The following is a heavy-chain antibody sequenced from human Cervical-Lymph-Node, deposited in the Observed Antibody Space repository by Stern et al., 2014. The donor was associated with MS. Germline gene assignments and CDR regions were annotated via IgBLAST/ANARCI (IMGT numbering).Heavy chain of an antibody. J-gene: IGHJ4*02. Sequence: VQLVESGPGLVKPSETLSLKCTVSGGSINSRGFYWGWIRQPPGKGLEWVGNMYSDGSTYYKPSLRSRIAMSVATSQKHFSLRLTPLTAADTALYYCARTSGIRYYFDYWGQGALVTVSS. CDR3: ARTSGIRYYFDY. CDR2: MYSDGST. V-gene: IGHV4-39*02. CDR1: GGSINSRGFY. D-gene: IGHD3-10*01.